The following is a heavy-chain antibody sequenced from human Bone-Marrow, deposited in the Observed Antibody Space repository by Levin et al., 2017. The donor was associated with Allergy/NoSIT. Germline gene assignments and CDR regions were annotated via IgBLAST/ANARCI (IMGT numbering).Heavy chain of an antibody. CDR3: TTSEEFWFGEFEFYYAAMDV. CDR2: IKSKIDGGTT. CDR1: GFPFSNAW. D-gene: IGHD3-10*01. J-gene: IGHJ6*02. V-gene: IGHV3-15*01. Sequence: KRGESLKISCAASGFPFSNAWMTWVRQAPGKGLEWVGRIKSKIDGGTTDYAAPLKGRFTISRDDSKNTLYLQMDRLISEDTAVYHCTTSEEFWFGEFEFYYAAMDVWGRGTRSPSP.